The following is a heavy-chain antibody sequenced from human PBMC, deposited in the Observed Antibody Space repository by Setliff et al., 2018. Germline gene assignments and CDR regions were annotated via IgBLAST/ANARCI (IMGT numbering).Heavy chain of an antibody. CDR1: GDSISSGNW. CDR2: INHSGNT. J-gene: IGHJ6*03. CDR3: VRTDYSDGRYSMDV. V-gene: IGHV4-4*01. D-gene: IGHD6-19*01. Sequence: TLSLTCAVSGDSISSGNWWSWVHQPPEKGLEWIGEINHSGNTNYNPSIKSRVTISVDKXXKQFSLKLXSVXAXXXXXXYCVRTDYSDGRYSMDVWGKGTTVTVSS.